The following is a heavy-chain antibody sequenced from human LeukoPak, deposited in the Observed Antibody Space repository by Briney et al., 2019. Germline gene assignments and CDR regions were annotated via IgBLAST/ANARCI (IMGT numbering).Heavy chain of an antibody. CDR2: ISYDGSNK. V-gene: IGHV3-30-3*01. CDR1: GFTFSSYA. Sequence: GGSLRLSCAASGFTFSSYAMHWVRQAPGKGLEWVAVISYDGSNKYYADSVKGRFTISRDNSKNTLYLQMSSLRAEDTAVYYCARYTIFDYWGQGTLVTVSS. D-gene: IGHD3-3*01. CDR3: ARYTIFDY. J-gene: IGHJ4*02.